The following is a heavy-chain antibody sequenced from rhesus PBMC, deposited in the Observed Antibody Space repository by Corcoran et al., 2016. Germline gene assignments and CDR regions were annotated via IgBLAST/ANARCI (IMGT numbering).Heavy chain of an antibody. J-gene: IGHJ4*01. Sequence: QLQLQESGPGLVKPSETLSVTCAVSGGSISSNYWSWIRQPPGKGLEWIGRIYGSGSRPTYNPSLKSRVTLSVDTSKTQLSLKLSSVTAADTAVYYCASGGSGSHTRFDYWGQGVLVTVSS. CDR2: IYGSGSRP. CDR1: GGSISSNY. D-gene: IGHD3-16*01. V-gene: IGHV4-169*02. CDR3: ASGGSGSHTRFDY.